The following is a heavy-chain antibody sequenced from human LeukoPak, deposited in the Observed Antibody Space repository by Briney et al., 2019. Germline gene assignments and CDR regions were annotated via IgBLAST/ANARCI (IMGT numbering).Heavy chain of an antibody. CDR2: ISSNGGST. D-gene: IGHD4-17*01. CDR1: GFTFSSYA. J-gene: IGHJ4*02. V-gene: IGHV3-64*01. CDR3: ARGHTAVTRHFDF. Sequence: GGSLRLSRAASGFTFSSYAMHWVRQAPGKGLEYVSAISSNGGSTYYANSVKGRFTISRDDAKNLLYLDMNSLRAEDTAVYYCARGHTAVTRHFDFWGQGTLVTVSS.